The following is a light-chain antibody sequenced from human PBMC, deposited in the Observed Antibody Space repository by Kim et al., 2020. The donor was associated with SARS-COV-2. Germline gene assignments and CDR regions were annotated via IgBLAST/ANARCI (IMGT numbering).Light chain of an antibody. CDR2: HAS. CDR1: QSISGW. J-gene: IGKJ3*01. V-gene: IGKV1-5*01. CDR3: HHLVT. Sequence: DFHMTQSPPTVSASVGDRVTITCRASQSISGWLAWYQQKPGTAPKLLIYHASSLQSGVPSRCSGSASGTEFTLTISSLQPDVLATYYRHHLVTFGLWTQVDIK.